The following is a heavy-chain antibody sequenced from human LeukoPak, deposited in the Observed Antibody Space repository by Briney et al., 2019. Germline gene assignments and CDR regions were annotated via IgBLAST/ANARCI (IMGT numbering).Heavy chain of an antibody. V-gene: IGHV3-48*03. Sequence: GGSLRLSCAASGXTFSTYEMDWVRQAPGKELEWVSYISSRGSSIYYADSVKGRFTISRDNAKNSLYLRMSSLRVEDTAVYYCARGAAGGDFDYWGQGTLVTVSS. J-gene: IGHJ4*02. CDR3: ARGAAGGDFDY. D-gene: IGHD6-13*01. CDR1: GXTFSTYE. CDR2: ISSRGSSI.